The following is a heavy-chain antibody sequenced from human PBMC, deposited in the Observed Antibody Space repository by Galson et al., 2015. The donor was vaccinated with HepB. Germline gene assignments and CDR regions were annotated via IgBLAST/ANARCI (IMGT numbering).Heavy chain of an antibody. CDR2: IIPIFGTA. D-gene: IGHD3-10*01. Sequence: SVKVSCKASGGTFSSYAISWVRQAPGQGLEWMGGIIPIFGTANYAQKFLGRVTITADESTSTAYMELSSLRSEDTAVYYCARVLFRITMVRGALGYMDVWGKGTTVTVSS. V-gene: IGHV1-69*13. CDR1: GGTFSSYA. J-gene: IGHJ6*03. CDR3: ARVLFRITMVRGALGYMDV.